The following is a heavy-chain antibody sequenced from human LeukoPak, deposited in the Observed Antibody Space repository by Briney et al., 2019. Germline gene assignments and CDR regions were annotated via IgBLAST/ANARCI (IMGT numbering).Heavy chain of an antibody. CDR1: GFTFSSYE. CDR2: VSSSSSYI. CDR3: ARVGKTRGCGGDCGVFDY. D-gene: IGHD2-21*02. V-gene: IGHV3-21*01. Sequence: GGSLRLSCAASGFTFSSYEMNWVRQAPGKGLEWVSSVSSSSSYIYYADSVKGRFTISRDNAKNSMYLQMNSLRAEDTAVYYCARVGKTRGCGGDCGVFDYWGQGTLVTVSS. J-gene: IGHJ4*02.